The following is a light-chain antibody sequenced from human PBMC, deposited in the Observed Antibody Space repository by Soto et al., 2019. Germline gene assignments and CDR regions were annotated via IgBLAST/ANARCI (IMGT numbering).Light chain of an antibody. Sequence: DIQMTQSPSSVSASVGDRVTITCRASQGISTWLAWYQQKPGKAPKLLISAASSFQSGVPSRFSGSGSGTDFTRIISSLQPEDFATYYCEQYNCFPFSFGVGTKVEIK. V-gene: IGKV1-12*01. J-gene: IGKJ4*01. CDR3: EQYNCFPFS. CDR2: AAS. CDR1: QGISTW.